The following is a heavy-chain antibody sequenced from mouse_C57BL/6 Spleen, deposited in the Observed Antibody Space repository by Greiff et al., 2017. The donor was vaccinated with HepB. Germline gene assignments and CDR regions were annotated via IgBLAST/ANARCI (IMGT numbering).Heavy chain of an antibody. CDR3: ARHPRVDWYFDV. D-gene: IGHD1-1*01. CDR2: ISGGGGNT. CDR1: GFTFSSYT. Sequence: EVMLVESGGGLVKPGGSLKLSCAASGFTFSSYTMSWVRQTPEKRREWVATISGGGGNTYYPDSVKGRFTISRDNAKNTLYLQMSRLRSEDTALYYCARHPRVDWYFDVWGTGTTVTVSA. V-gene: IGHV5-9*01. J-gene: IGHJ1*03.